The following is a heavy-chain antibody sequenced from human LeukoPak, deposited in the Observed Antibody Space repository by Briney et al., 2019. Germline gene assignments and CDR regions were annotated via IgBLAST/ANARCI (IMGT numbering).Heavy chain of an antibody. CDR2: ISGSGGST. CDR3: AKARTVLMVYATGVDY. CDR1: GFTFSSYA. V-gene: IGHV3-23*01. Sequence: QPGGSLRLSCAASGFTFSSYAMSWVRQAPGKGLEWVSAISGSGGSTYYADSVKGRFTISRDNSKNTLYLQMNSLRAEDTAVYYCAKARTVLMVYATGVDYWGQGTLVTVSS. J-gene: IGHJ4*02. D-gene: IGHD2-8*01.